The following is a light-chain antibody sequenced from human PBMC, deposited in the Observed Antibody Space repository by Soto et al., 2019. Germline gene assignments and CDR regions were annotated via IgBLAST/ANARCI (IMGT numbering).Light chain of an antibody. V-gene: IGKV3-11*01. CDR1: QGIGST. Sequence: EIVITQSPATVYLSPGEGATLSCRASQGIGSTLAWYQQKPGQAPRLLIHDASNRATGIPARFSGSGSGTDFTLTISSLEPEDFAVYYCQHRSNWPRTFGQVTRLEI. CDR2: DAS. CDR3: QHRSNWPRT. J-gene: IGKJ5*01.